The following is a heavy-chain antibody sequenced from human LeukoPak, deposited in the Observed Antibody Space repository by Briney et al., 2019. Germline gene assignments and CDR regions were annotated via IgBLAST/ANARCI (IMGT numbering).Heavy chain of an antibody. J-gene: IGHJ4*02. Sequence: GGSLRLSCTVSGFTVSSNSMSWVRQAPGKGLEWVSFIYSDNTHYSDSVKGRFTISRDNSKNTLYLQMNSLRAEDTAVYYCAKDNYGSSVYWGQGTLVTVSS. CDR3: AKDNYGSSVY. CDR1: GFTVSSNS. D-gene: IGHD3-10*01. V-gene: IGHV3-53*01. CDR2: IYSDNT.